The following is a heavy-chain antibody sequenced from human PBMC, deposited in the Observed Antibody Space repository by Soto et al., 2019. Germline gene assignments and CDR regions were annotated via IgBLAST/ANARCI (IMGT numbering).Heavy chain of an antibody. CDR2: ISGSGIST. CDR1: GFTFSTYP. CDR3: VKPPVITASYYYYDMDV. D-gene: IGHD4-4*01. J-gene: IGHJ6*02. V-gene: IGHV3-23*01. Sequence: GGSLRLSCAASGFTFSTYPMSWVRQAPGKGLEWVSGISGSGISTYYTDSVKGRFTISRDNSKNTVFLQMNSLRDEDTAVYYCVKPPVITASYYYYDMDVWGQGTTVPVYS.